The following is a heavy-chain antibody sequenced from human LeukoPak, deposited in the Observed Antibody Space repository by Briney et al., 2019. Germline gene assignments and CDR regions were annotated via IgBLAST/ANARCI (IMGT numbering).Heavy chain of an antibody. CDR1: GFTFDDYA. CDR3: AKDSDYGDSGDYYGMDV. Sequence: PGRSLRLSCAASGFTFDDYAMHWVRQAPGKGLEWVPGISWNSGSIGYADSVKGRFTISRDNAKNSLYLQMNSLRAEDTALYYCAKDSDYGDSGDYYGMDVWGQGTTVTVSS. V-gene: IGHV3-9*01. J-gene: IGHJ6*02. CDR2: ISWNSGSI. D-gene: IGHD4-17*01.